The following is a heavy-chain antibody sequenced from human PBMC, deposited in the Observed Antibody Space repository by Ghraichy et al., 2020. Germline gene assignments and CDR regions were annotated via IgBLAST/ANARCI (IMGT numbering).Heavy chain of an antibody. D-gene: IGHD3-10*01. CDR2: ISSSSSYI. J-gene: IGHJ6*02. Sequence: LSLTCAASGFTFSSYSMNWVRQAPGKGLEWVSSISSSSSYIYYADSVKGRFTISRDNAKNSLYLQMNSLRAEDTAVYYCASDHMVRGVINLVYYYGMDVWGQGTTVTVSS. V-gene: IGHV3-21*01. CDR1: GFTFSSYS. CDR3: ASDHMVRGVINLVYYYGMDV.